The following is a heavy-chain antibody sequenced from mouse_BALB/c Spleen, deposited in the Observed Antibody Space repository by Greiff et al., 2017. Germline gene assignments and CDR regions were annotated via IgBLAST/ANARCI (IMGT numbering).Heavy chain of an antibody. V-gene: IGHV5-4*02. CDR3: ARNGNSPFAY. J-gene: IGHJ3*01. CDR1: GFTFSDYY. D-gene: IGHD2-1*01. CDR2: ISDGGSYT. Sequence: DVKLVESGGGLVKPGGSLKLSCAASGFTFSDYYMYWVRQTPEKRLEWVATISDGGSYTYYPDSVKGRFTISRDNAKNNLYLQMSSLKSEDTAMYYCARNGNSPFAYWGQGTLVTVSA.